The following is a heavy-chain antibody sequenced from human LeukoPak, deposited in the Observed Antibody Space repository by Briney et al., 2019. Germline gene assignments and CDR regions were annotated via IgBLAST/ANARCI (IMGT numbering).Heavy chain of an antibody. CDR3: ARYSAAVVPAAIDDAFDI. CDR1: GGSISSGGYY. CDR2: IYYSGST. D-gene: IGHD2-2*02. J-gene: IGHJ3*02. Sequence: SQTLSPTCTVSGGSISSGGYYWSWIRQHPGKGLEWIGYIYYSGSTYYNPSLKSRVTISVDTSKNQFSLKLSSVTAADTAVYYCARYSAAVVPAAIDDAFDIWGQGTMVTVSS. V-gene: IGHV4-31*03.